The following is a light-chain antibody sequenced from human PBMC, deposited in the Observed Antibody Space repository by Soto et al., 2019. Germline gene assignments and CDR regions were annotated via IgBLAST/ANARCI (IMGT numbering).Light chain of an antibody. V-gene: IGKV1-5*01. Sequence: DIQMTQSPSTLSASVGDRVTITCRASQSVDIWLSWYQQKPGKAPSLLIYDASNLRTGVPSRFSASGSGTEFSLTISSLQPDDFASYYCQQHKSYPVTFGGGTKVDIK. CDR1: QSVDIW. CDR2: DAS. J-gene: IGKJ4*01. CDR3: QQHKSYPVT.